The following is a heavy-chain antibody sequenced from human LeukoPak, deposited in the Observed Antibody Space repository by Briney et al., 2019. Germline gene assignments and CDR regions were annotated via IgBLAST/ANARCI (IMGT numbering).Heavy chain of an antibody. D-gene: IGHD3-22*01. V-gene: IGHV3-74*01. CDR1: GFTFSSYW. J-gene: IGHJ3*02. Sequence: GGSLRLSCAASGFTFSSYWMHWVRQAPGKGLVWVSRINSDGSSTSYADSVNGRFTISRDNAKNTLYLQMNSLRAEDTAVYYCAREVSFYYDSSGYYSDDAFDIWGQGTMVTVSS. CDR2: INSDGSST. CDR3: AREVSFYYDSSGYYSDDAFDI.